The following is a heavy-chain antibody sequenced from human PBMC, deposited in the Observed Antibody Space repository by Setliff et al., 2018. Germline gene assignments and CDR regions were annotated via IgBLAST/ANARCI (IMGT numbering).Heavy chain of an antibody. CDR3: GRAGKPYAIDV. V-gene: IGHV3-7*04. CDR1: GFSFSNCW. Sequence: GGSLRLSCTASGFSFSNCWMSWVRQAPGKGLEWVANIKGDDSEKYYVDSVKGRFTVSRDNVKNSLFLQMDSLRVDDTAVYYCGRAGKPYAIDVWGQGTMVTVSS. J-gene: IGHJ3*01. CDR2: IKGDDSEK.